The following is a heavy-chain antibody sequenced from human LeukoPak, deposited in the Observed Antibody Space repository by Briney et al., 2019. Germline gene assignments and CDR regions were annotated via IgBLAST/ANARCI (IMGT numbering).Heavy chain of an antibody. V-gene: IGHV3-53*01. D-gene: IGHD4/OR15-4a*01. CDR1: GFEFNIYG. Sequence: GGTLRLSCAASGFEFNIYGMNWVRQAPGKGLEWVSFIYSDNTHYSDSVKGRFTISRDNSKNTLYLQMNSLRAEDTAVYYCARRAGAYSHPYDYWGQGTLVTVSS. CDR2: IYSDNT. CDR3: ARRAGAYSHPYDY. J-gene: IGHJ4*02.